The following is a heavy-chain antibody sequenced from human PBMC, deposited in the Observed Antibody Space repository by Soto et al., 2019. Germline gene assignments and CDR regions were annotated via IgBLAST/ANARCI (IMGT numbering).Heavy chain of an antibody. V-gene: IGHV1-69*01. CDR1: GGTFSSYE. J-gene: IGHJ4*02. Sequence: QMQLVQSGAEVKKPGSSVKVSCKSSGGTFSSYEVNWVRQAPCQGLEWVGGVIPIFGTTKYAPKFQGRIAISADQSTTMSYIELSSLRSEDTAVYFCATTGDGYNFDFWGQGTPVTVSS. CDR2: VIPIFGTT. CDR3: ATTGDGYNFDF. D-gene: IGHD5-12*01.